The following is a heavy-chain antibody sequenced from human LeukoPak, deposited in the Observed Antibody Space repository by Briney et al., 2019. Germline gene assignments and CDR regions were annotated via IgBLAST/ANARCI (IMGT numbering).Heavy chain of an antibody. CDR1: GYTFTSYD. Sequence: AASVKVSCKTSGYTFTSYDINWVRQAAGQGLEWMGWMNPNSGNTGYAQKFQDRVTMTSNTSISTAYMELSSLRSEDTAVYYCARVITMIRGVIMGWFDPWGQGTLATVSS. CDR3: ARVITMIRGVIMGWFDP. J-gene: IGHJ5*02. D-gene: IGHD3-10*01. V-gene: IGHV1-8*01. CDR2: MNPNSGNT.